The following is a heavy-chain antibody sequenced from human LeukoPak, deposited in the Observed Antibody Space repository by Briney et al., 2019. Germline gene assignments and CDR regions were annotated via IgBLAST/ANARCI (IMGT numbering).Heavy chain of an antibody. V-gene: IGHV1-2*02. CDR1: GYTFTGCY. Sequence: ASVKVSCKASGYTFTGCYMHWVRQAPGQGLEWMGWINPNSGGTNYAQKFQGRVTMTRDTSISTAYMELSRLRSDDTAVYYCARDCGPWGSESNFDYWGQGTLVTVSS. CDR2: INPNSGGT. CDR3: ARDCGPWGSESNFDY. J-gene: IGHJ4*02. D-gene: IGHD7-27*01.